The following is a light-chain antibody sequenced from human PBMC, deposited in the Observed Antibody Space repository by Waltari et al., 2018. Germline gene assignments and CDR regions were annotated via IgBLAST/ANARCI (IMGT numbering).Light chain of an antibody. J-gene: IGKJ2*01. CDR3: QQYYSTPYT. V-gene: IGKV4-1*01. CDR2: WAS. CDR1: QIVLYSSNNKNY. Sequence: DIVMTQSPASMAVSLGERATINCKSSQIVLYSSNNKNYLAWYQQKPGQPPKLLIYWASTRESGVPDRFSGSGSGTDFTLTISSLQAEDVAVYYCQQYYSTPYTFGQGTKLEIK.